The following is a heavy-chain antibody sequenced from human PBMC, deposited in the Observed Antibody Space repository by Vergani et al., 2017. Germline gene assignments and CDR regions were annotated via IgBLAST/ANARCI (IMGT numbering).Heavy chain of an antibody. D-gene: IGHD3-22*01. Sequence: QLQLQESGSGLVKPSQTLSLTCAVSGGSLSSGGYSWSWIRQPPGKGLEWIGYIYHSGSTYYNPSLKSRVTISVDRSKNQFSLKLSSVTAADTAVYYCARLRYDSSGYYYGNYFDYWGQGTLVTVSS. J-gene: IGHJ4*02. CDR3: ARLRYDSSGYYYGNYFDY. CDR1: GGSLSSGGYS. V-gene: IGHV4-30-2*01. CDR2: IYHSGST.